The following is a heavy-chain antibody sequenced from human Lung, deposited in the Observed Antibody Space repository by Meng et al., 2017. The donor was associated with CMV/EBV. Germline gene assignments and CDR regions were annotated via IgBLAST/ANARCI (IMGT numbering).Heavy chain of an antibody. D-gene: IGHD4-11*01. Sequence: CAASGFTFSSFAMHWVRQGPGKGLEWMAVISYDGNNKDYADSVKGRFTISRDNSKNTLYLQMNSLRAEDTALYYCARVYSNFDAFDIWGQGTMVTVSS. V-gene: IGHV3-30*04. CDR2: ISYDGNNK. CDR1: GFTFSSFA. CDR3: ARVYSNFDAFDI. J-gene: IGHJ3*02.